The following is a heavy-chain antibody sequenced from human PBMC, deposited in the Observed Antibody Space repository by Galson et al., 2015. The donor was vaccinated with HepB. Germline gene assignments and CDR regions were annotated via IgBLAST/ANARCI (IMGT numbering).Heavy chain of an antibody. V-gene: IGHV3-7*01. J-gene: IGHJ4*02. Sequence: SLRLSCAASGFTFNNYWMSWIRQAPGKGLERVANINQDDSEKYYVDSVKGRFTISRDNAKSSLYLQMNNLRAEDTAVYYCARDDSTGYYYFDYWGQGTLVTVSS. D-gene: IGHD3-22*01. CDR1: GFTFNNYW. CDR3: ARDDSTGYYYFDY. CDR2: INQDDSEK.